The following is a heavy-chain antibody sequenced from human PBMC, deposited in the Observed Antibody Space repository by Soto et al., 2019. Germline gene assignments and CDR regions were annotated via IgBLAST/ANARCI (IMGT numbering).Heavy chain of an antibody. D-gene: IGHD2-2*01. CDR2: INAGNGNT. Sequence: GASVKVSCKASGYTFTSYGMHWVRQAPGQRLEWMGWINAGNGNTKYSQKLQGRVTITRDTSASTAYMELRRLRSDDTAMYYFATGAMAGAMTATNYYGMDVWGQGTTFTVSS. CDR3: ATGAMAGAMTATNYYGMDV. CDR1: GYTFTSYG. V-gene: IGHV1-3*01. J-gene: IGHJ6*02.